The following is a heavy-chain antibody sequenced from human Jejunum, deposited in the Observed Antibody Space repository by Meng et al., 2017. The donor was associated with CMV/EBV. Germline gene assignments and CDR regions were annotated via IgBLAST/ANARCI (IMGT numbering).Heavy chain of an antibody. CDR2: IYTDSGDT. D-gene: IGHD3-16*01. V-gene: IGHV1-3*04. CDR3: ARGVISYHDS. Sequence: QVQRVQSGAEVKRPGASVKISCKTSGYTFTNFAIHWVRQAPGQRLEWMGWIYTDSGDTKFSQKFQGRVSFTSDTSATTAYMELSSLRSEDTAVYYCARGVISYHDSWGQGTLVTVSS. CDR1: GYTFTNFA. J-gene: IGHJ5*02.